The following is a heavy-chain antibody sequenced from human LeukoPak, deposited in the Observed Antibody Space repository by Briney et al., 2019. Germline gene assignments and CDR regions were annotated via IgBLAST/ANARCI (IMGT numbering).Heavy chain of an antibody. CDR1: GFTFSPYS. CDR3: ARVTVTTFSPTDYMDV. D-gene: IGHD4-17*01. V-gene: IGHV3-21*01. J-gene: IGHJ6*03. Sequence: PGGSLRLSCAASGFTFSPYSMNWVRQAPGKGLEWVSSISSSTSDIYYADSMKGRFTISRDNAKNSLYLQMNSLRAEDTAVYYCARVTVTTFSPTDYMDVWGKGTTVTISS. CDR2: ISSSTSDI.